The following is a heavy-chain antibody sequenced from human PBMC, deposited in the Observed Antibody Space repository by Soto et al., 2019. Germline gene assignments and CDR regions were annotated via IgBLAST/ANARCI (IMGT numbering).Heavy chain of an antibody. CDR2: IYNSGST. CDR1: GGSISRYY. CDR3: AKDPTPRDSSGYIYYFDY. V-gene: IGHV4-59*01. Sequence: ETLSLTCTVSGGSISRYYWSWIRQPPGKGLEWIGYIYNSGSTNYNPSLKSRVTISVDTSKNQFSLKLSSVTAADTAVYYCAKDPTPRDSSGYIYYFDYWGQGTLVTVSS. D-gene: IGHD3-22*01. J-gene: IGHJ4*02.